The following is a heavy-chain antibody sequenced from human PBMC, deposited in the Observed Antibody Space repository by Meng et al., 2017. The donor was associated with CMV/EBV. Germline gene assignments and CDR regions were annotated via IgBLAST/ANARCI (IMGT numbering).Heavy chain of an antibody. D-gene: IGHD5-18*01. Sequence: SETLSLTCTVSAGSISSYYWSWIRQPPGKGLEWIGYIYYSGSTNYNPSLKSRVTISVDTSKNQFSLKLSSVTAADTAVYYCARGGARDTARLGYWGQGTLVTVSS. CDR2: IYYSGST. J-gene: IGHJ4*02. CDR3: ARGGARDTARLGY. V-gene: IGHV4-59*01. CDR1: AGSISSYY.